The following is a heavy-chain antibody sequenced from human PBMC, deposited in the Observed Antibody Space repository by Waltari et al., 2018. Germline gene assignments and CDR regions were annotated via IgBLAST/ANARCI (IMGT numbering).Heavy chain of an antibody. D-gene: IGHD5-12*01. CDR1: GGAISRSSYY. V-gene: IGHV4-39*01. CDR2: IYYSGST. J-gene: IGHJ5*02. Sequence: QLQLQESGPTLVKPSETLSITCTVSGGAISRSSYYWGWIRQSPGKGLEWIGSIYYSGSTYYNPTLESRVTISGDTSKNQFSLKLSSVTAADTAVYYCVRHWKRNGYRFDPWGQGTLVTVSS. CDR3: VRHWKRNGYRFDP.